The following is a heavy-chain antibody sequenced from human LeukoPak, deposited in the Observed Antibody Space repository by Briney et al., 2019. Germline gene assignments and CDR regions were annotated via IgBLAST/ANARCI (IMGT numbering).Heavy chain of an antibody. CDR1: GFTFSSYS. V-gene: IGHV3-48*01. J-gene: IGHJ4*02. CDR3: ARGGGDCDY. Sequence: GGSLRLSCAASGFTFSSYSMNWVRQAPGRGLEWVSYISGSSRPIYYADSVKGRFTISRDNAKNSLYLQMNSLRAEDTAVYYCARGGGDCDYWGQGTLVTVSS. D-gene: IGHD2-21*02. CDR2: ISGSSRPI.